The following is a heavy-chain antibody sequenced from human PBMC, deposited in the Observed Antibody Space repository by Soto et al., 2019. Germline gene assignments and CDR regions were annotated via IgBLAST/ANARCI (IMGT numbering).Heavy chain of an antibody. J-gene: IGHJ3*01. CDR2: TWYDGSTT. D-gene: IGHD1-26*01. Sequence: QVQLLESGGGVVQPGKSLRLSCAASGFAFSTYGMHWVRQAPGKGLEWVAVTWYDGSTTYYADSVRGRFTVSRDNPKNRLYLQMNSLRAEDTAVYYCARDSQWELTNGFEVWGQGTTVTVSS. CDR1: GFAFSTYG. CDR3: ARDSQWELTNGFEV. V-gene: IGHV3-33*01.